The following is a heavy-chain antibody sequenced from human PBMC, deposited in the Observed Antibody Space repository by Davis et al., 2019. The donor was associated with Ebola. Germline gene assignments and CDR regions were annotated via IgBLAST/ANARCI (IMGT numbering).Heavy chain of an antibody. Sequence: PGGSLRLSCATSGLTFDDYAMHWFRQAPGKGLEWVSGITLNSGTTAYADSVKGRFISRDNAKDSLYLQMNSLRTEDTAFYYCAKDFYGSGSYIDAWGQGTLVAVSS. V-gene: IGHV3-9*01. CDR3: AKDFYGSGSYIDA. J-gene: IGHJ5*02. D-gene: IGHD3-10*01. CDR1: GLTFDDYA. CDR2: ITLNSGTT.